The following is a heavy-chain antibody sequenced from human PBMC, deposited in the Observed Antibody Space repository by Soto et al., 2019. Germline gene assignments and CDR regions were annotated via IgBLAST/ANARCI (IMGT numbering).Heavy chain of an antibody. CDR2: ISYDGSNK. J-gene: IGHJ3*02. D-gene: IGHD2-2*01. Sequence: QVQLVESGGGVVQPGRSLRLSCAASGFTFSSYAMHWVRQAPGKGLEWVAVISYDGSNKYYADSVKGRFTISRDNSKNTLYLQMNSLRAEDTAVYHCASSRVAERRGVGAFDIWGQGTMVTVSS. V-gene: IGHV3-30-3*01. CDR3: ASSRVAERRGVGAFDI. CDR1: GFTFSSYA.